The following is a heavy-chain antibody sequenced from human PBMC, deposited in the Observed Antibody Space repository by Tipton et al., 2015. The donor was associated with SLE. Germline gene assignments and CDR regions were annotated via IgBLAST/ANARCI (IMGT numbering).Heavy chain of an antibody. J-gene: IGHJ3*02. CDR3: ARHRREHYTSSSSAFDI. CDR1: GDSISTYY. V-gene: IGHV4-59*01. CDR2: IYYSGST. Sequence: TLSLTCTVSGDSISTYYWSWIRQPPGKGLEWIGYIYYSGSTNYNPSLKSRVTISVDTSKNQFSLKLSSVTAADTAVYYCARHRREHYTSSSSAFDIWGQETMVTVSS. D-gene: IGHD6-6*01.